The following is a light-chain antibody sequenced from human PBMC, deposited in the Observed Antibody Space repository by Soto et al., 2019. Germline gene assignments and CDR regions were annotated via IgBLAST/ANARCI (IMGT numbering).Light chain of an antibody. V-gene: IGLV3-21*02. J-gene: IGLJ3*02. CDR1: KLADKS. CDR2: DDR. Sequence: SYELTQAPSVSVAPGQRARITCAGNKLADKSVHWYQQKPGQAPGLVVYDDRDRPSGVPERSSGTNSDNVAALTIFRVEAGDEADYFCQVWDSDSDHWVFGGGTKLTVL. CDR3: QVWDSDSDHWV.